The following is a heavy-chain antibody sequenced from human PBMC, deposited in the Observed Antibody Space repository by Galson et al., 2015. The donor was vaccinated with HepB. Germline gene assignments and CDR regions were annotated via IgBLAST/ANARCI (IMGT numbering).Heavy chain of an antibody. CDR2: IRQDGSEK. J-gene: IGHJ5*02. V-gene: IGHV3-7*01. CDR3: ARDLGSDYSNYFPLLGWAPRYNWFDP. Sequence: SLRLSCAASGFTFRSYWMSWVRQAPGKGLEWVANIRQDGSEKYYVDSVKGRFTISRDNAKNSLYLQMNSLRAEDTAVYYCARDLGSDYSNYFPLLGWAPRYNWFDPWGQGTLVTVSS. CDR1: GFTFRSYW. D-gene: IGHD4-11*01.